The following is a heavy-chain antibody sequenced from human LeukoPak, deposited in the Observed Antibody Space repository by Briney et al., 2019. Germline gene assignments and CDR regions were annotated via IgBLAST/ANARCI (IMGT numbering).Heavy chain of an antibody. CDR3: ARGGSPPEALGDTFDI. D-gene: IGHD1-26*01. CDR2: INSDGSGT. Sequence: GGSLRLSCAASGFTFSSYWMHWVRRAPGKGLVWVSRINSDGSGTSYADSVKGRFTISRDNAKNTLYLQMNSLRAEDTAVDYCARGGSPPEALGDTFDIWGQGTMVTVSS. J-gene: IGHJ3*02. V-gene: IGHV3-74*01. CDR1: GFTFSSYW.